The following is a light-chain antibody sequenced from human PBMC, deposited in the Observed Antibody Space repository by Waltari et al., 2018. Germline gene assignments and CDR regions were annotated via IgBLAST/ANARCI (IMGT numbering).Light chain of an antibody. Sequence: QSALTQPPSASGSPGQSATISCTGTSSHVGGYDYVSWYQQHPDKAPKLMIYEVTKRPSVVPDRFSGSKSGNTASLTVSGLQAEDEADYYCSSYAGSNLWVFGGGTKLTVL. CDR1: SSHVGGYDY. V-gene: IGLV2-8*01. CDR2: EVT. J-gene: IGLJ3*02. CDR3: SSYAGSNLWV.